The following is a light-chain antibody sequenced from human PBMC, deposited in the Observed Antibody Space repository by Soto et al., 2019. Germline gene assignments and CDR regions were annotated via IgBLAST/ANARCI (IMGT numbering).Light chain of an antibody. CDR1: TGAVTSNHH. J-gene: IGLJ2*01. V-gene: IGLV7-46*01. CDR2: DTS. CDR3: LLSYNAARV. Sequence: QAVVTQEPSLTVSPGGTVTLTCGSSTGAVTSNHHPYWFQQKAGQAPRTLIYDTSNKHSCTPARFSGSLLGDKAALTLSGAQPEDDAYYYCLLSYNAARVFGGGTKLTVL.